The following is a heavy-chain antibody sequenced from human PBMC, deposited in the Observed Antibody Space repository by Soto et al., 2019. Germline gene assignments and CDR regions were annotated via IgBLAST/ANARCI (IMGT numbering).Heavy chain of an antibody. V-gene: IGHV3-74*01. CDR1: GFTLNSFF. D-gene: IGHD3-22*01. CDR2: INNDGSST. CDR3: VRDQDSRAYSASNH. J-gene: IGHJ5*02. Sequence: GGSLRLSCAASGFTLNSFFMHWVRQAPGKGLMWVSRINNDGSSTTYADSVKGRFTISRDNAKNTLYLQMNSLRADDTAVYFCVRDQDSRAYSASNHWGQGAQVTISS.